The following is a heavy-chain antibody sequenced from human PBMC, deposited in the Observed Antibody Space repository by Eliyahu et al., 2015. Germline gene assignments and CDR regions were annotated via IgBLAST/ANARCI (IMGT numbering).Heavy chain of an antibody. V-gene: IGHV1-46*01. D-gene: IGHD5-24*01. CDR1: GFTVSSHY. Sequence: QVQLLQSGSEVKKPGASVKISCXASGFTVSSHYLHWVRQAPGQGLECMGVIDPSXGTTTYAQNFQDRITMTRDTSTETIFMELSSLKSEDTAIYYCATRGDGFNYFFDYWGQGTLVTVSS. J-gene: IGHJ4*02. CDR3: ATRGDGFNYFFDY. CDR2: IDPSXGTT.